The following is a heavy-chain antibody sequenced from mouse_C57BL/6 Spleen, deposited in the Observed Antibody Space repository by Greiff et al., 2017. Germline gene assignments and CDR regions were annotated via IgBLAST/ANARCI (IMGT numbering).Heavy chain of an antibody. CDR3: ARRDAMDY. V-gene: IGHV14-2*01. CDR1: GFNINDYY. Sequence: VQLQQSGAELVKPGASVKLSCTASGFNINDYYMHWVKQRTEQGLEWIGRIDPEDGETKYAPKFQGKATITADTSSNTAYLQISSLTSEDTAVYYCARRDAMDYWGQGTSVTVSS. J-gene: IGHJ4*01. CDR2: IDPEDGET.